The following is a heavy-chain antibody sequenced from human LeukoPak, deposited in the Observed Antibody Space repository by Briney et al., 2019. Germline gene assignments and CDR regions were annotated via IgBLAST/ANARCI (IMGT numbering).Heavy chain of an antibody. J-gene: IGHJ3*02. CDR3: ARDFGMWDYDFWSGAFDI. CDR2: IIPIFGTA. D-gene: IGHD3-3*01. Sequence: ASVKVSCKASGGTFSSYANSWVRQAPGQGLEWMGGIIPIFGTANYAQKFQGRVTITADESTSTAYMELSSLRSEDTAVYYCARDFGMWDYDFWSGAFDIWGQGTMVTVSS. CDR1: GGTFSSYA. V-gene: IGHV1-69*13.